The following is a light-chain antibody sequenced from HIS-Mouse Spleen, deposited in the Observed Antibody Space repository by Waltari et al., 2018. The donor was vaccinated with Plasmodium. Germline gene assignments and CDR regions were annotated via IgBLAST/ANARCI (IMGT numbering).Light chain of an antibody. Sequence: DIVMTQSPLSLPVTPGEPASISCRSSQSLLHSNGYNYLDWYLQKPGQSPQLLIYLGSNRASGVPDRVSGSGSGTDFTLKISRVEAEDGGGYYCMQALQTPLTVGGGTKVEIK. V-gene: IGKV2-28*01. J-gene: IGKJ4*01. CDR1: QSLLHSNGYNY. CDR3: MQALQTPLT. CDR2: LGS.